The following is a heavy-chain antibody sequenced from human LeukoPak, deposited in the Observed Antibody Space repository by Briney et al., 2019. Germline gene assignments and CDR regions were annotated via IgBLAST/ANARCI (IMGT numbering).Heavy chain of an antibody. CDR2: ISGSGDSP. V-gene: IGHV3-23*01. Sequence: GGSLRLSCAVSGFTFSTYAMTWVRQAQGKGLEWVSTISGSGDSPYYADSVKGRFTISRDNSKNTLYLQMNSLRAEDTALYYCAKSPFYYYYYYMEVWGEGTTVTVSS. CDR3: AKSPFYYYYYYMEV. CDR1: GFTFSTYA. J-gene: IGHJ6*03.